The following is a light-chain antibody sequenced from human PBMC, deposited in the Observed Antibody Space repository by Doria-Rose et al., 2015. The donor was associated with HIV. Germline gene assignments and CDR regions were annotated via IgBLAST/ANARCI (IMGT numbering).Light chain of an antibody. Sequence: EIVLTQSPGTLSLSPGERATLSCRASQSFSSTYLAWYQQKPGQAPGPLIYDGSTSATGIPDRFSASGSGTDFTLTINRLEPEDFALYYCHQYGTSWTFGQGTKVEI. CDR1: QSFSSTY. CDR3: HQYGTSWT. J-gene: IGKJ1*01. V-gene: IGKV3-20*01. CDR2: DGS.